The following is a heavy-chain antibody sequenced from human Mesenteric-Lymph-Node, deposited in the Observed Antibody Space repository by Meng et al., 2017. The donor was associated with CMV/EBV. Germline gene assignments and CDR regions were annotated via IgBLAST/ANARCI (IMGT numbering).Heavy chain of an antibody. J-gene: IGHJ4*02. CDR1: GGSFSGYH. CDR3: ARGPYGLDYYFDY. Sequence: GSLRLSCAVYGGSFSGYHWSWIRQPPGKGLEWIGEINDSGTTKYNPSLKSRVTISVDTSNNQFSLKLSSVTAADTGVYFCARGPYGLDYYFDYWGQGTQVTVSS. D-gene: IGHD3-10*01. V-gene: IGHV4-34*01. CDR2: INDSGTT.